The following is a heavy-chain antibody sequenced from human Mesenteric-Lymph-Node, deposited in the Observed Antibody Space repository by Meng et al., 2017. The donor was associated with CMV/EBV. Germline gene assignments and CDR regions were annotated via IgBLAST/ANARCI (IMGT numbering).Heavy chain of an antibody. CDR2: VCYSGGT. D-gene: IGHD2-8*01. Sequence: VSGGSIMSDGYYWSWISQHPGKGLEWIGYVCYSGGTDYNPSLRGRVSISRDRSKNHFSLDLMYMTAADTAVYYCASINGFDPGPLYWGQGILVTVSS. J-gene: IGHJ4*02. V-gene: IGHV4-31*02. CDR3: ASINGFDPGPLY. CDR1: GGSIMSDGYY.